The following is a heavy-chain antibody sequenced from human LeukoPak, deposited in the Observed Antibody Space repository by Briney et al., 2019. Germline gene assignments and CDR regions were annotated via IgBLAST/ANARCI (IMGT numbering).Heavy chain of an antibody. CDR2: ISSGSVYI. CDR3: ARDHQGYQGRRPYYYMDV. D-gene: IGHD2-2*01. Sequence: GGSLRLSCAASRFTFSDYSLNWVRQAPGKGLQWVASISSGSVYIYYADSMKGRFTISRDNAKNSLYLQMNSLRAEDTAVYYCARDHQGYQGRRPYYYMDVWGKGTTVTISS. V-gene: IGHV3-21*01. CDR1: RFTFSDYS. J-gene: IGHJ6*03.